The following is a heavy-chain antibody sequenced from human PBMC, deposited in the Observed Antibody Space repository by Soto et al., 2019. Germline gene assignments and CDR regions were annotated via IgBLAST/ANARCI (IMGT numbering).Heavy chain of an antibody. CDR1: GYSFTSYW. Sequence: GESLKISCKGSGYSFTSYWIGWVRQMPGKVLEWMGIIYPGDSDTRYSPSFQCQVTISADKSISTAYLQWSSLKASDTAMYYCARASPPRYYDFWGGPETPNYYYYYMDVWGKGTTVTVSS. D-gene: IGHD3-3*01. J-gene: IGHJ6*03. CDR3: ARASPPRYYDFWGGPETPNYYYYYMDV. CDR2: IYPGDSDT. V-gene: IGHV5-51*01.